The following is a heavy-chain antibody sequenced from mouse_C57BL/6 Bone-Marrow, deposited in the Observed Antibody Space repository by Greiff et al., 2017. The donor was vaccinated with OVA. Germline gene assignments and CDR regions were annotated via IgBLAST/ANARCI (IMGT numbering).Heavy chain of an antibody. CDR2: IDPENGDT. V-gene: IGHV14-4*01. Sequence: VQLKESGAELVRPGASVKLSCTASGFNIKDDYMHWVKQRPEQGLEWIGWIDPENGDTEYASKFQGKATITADTSSNTAYLQLSSLTSEDTAVYYCTTWVVTTGYYYAMDYWGQGTSVTVSS. CDR3: TTWVVTTGYYYAMDY. J-gene: IGHJ4*01. D-gene: IGHD2-2*01. CDR1: GFNIKDDY.